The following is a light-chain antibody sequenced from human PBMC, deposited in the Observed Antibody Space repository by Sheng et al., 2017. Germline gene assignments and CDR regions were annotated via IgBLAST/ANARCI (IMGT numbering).Light chain of an antibody. V-gene: IGLV4-69*01. Sequence: QLVLTQSPSASASLGASVKLTCTLSSGHSNYAIAWHQQQPEKGPRYLMKLNSDGSHSKGDGIPDRFSGSSSGAERYLTISSLQSEDEADYYCQTWGTGFHVAIGGGTKLTVL. CDR1: SGHSNYA. J-gene: IGLJ2*01. CDR2: LNSDGSH. CDR3: QTWGTGFHVA.